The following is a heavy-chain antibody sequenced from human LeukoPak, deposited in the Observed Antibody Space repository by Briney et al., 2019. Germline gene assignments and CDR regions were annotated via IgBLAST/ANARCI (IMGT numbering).Heavy chain of an antibody. D-gene: IGHD7-27*01. J-gene: IGHJ4*02. CDR2: INPNSGGT. CDR3: ARGPHWDPHFDY. Sequence: GASVKVSCKASGYTFTGYYMHWVRQAPGQGLEWMGWINPNSGGTNYAQKFLGRATMTRDTSISTAYTELSRLRSDDTAVYYCARGPHWDPHFDYWGQGTLVTVSS. CDR1: GYTFTGYY. V-gene: IGHV1-2*02.